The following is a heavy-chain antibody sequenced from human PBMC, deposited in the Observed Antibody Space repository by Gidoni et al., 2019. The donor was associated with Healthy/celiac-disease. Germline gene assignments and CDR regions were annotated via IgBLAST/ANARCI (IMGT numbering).Heavy chain of an antibody. J-gene: IGHJ4*02. Sequence: QVQLVQSGAEVKKPGASVKVSCKASGYTFTSYYMHWVRQAPGQGLEWMGIINPSGGRTSYEQKFQGRVTMTRDTSTSTVYMELSSLRSEDTAVYYCARDQIAVAVGYYFDYWGQGTLVTVSS. CDR1: GYTFTSYY. CDR2: INPSGGRT. CDR3: ARDQIAVAVGYYFDY. D-gene: IGHD6-19*01. V-gene: IGHV1-46*01.